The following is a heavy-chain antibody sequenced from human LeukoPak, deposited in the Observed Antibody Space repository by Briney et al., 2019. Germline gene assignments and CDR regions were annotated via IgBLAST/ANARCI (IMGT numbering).Heavy chain of an antibody. CDR1: GGSISSYY. CDR2: VYYSGST. Sequence: ASETLSLTCTVSGGSISSYYWSWIRQPPGKGLDWIGYVYYSGSTNYNPSLKSRVIISVDTSKNQSFLNLISVTAADTAVYYCARGTAQTVNTYAFDMWGQGTMVTVSS. J-gene: IGHJ3*02. CDR3: ARGTAQTVNTYAFDM. V-gene: IGHV4-59*01. D-gene: IGHD4-17*01.